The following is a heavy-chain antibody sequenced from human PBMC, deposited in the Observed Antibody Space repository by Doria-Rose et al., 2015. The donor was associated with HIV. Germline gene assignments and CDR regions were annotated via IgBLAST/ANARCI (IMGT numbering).Heavy chain of an antibody. CDR1: GYTFTGYY. CDR3: AREGGSSWRSFDY. J-gene: IGHJ4*02. CDR2: INPNNGDT. D-gene: IGHD6-13*01. Sequence: QVQLVQSGAEVKEPGASVRVSCKASGYTFTGYYLHWVRQAPGQGLEWVEWINPNNGDTNYAQKLQGRVTMARHTSITTAYMEMSRLRSDDTAVYYCAREGGSSWRSFDYWGQGTLVTVSS. V-gene: IGHV1-2*02.